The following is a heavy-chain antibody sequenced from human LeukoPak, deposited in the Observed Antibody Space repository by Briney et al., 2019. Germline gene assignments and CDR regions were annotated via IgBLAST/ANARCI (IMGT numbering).Heavy chain of an antibody. J-gene: IGHJ5*02. CDR1: GFTFSSYG. CDR3: TRTYCSSTSCYTELFDP. D-gene: IGHD2-2*02. Sequence: GGSLRLSCAASGFTFSSYGMHWVRQAPGKGLEWVAVIWYDGSNKYYADSVKGRFTISRDNSKNTLYLQMNSLRAEDTAVYYCTRTYCSSTSCYTELFDPWGQGTLVTVSS. V-gene: IGHV3-33*01. CDR2: IWYDGSNK.